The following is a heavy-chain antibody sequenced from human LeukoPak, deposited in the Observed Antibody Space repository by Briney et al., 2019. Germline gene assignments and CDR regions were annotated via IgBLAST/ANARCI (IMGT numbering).Heavy chain of an antibody. CDR2: INTNTGNL. V-gene: IGHV7-4-1*02. J-gene: IGHJ5*02. CDR3: ARAGTIAARPANCFDP. D-gene: IGHD6-6*01. Sequence: ASVKVSCKASGYTFTTYAMNWVRQAPGQGLEWMGWINTNTGNLTYAQGFTGRFVFSLDTSVSTAYLQISSLKAEDTAVYYCARAGTIAARPANCFDPWGQGTLVTVSS. CDR1: GYTFTTYA.